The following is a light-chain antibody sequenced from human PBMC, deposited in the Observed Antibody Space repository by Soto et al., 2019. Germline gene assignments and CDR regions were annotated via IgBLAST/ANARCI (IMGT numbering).Light chain of an antibody. J-gene: IGLJ3*02. Sequence: QSVLTQPPSASGTPGQRVTISCSGSSSNIGSNTVNWFQQLPGTAPKLLIFSNNQRPSGVPDRFSGSKSGTSASLAISGLQSEDETDYYSAAWDDSLNANWVFGGGTKLTVL. CDR3: AAWDDSLNANWV. CDR2: SNN. CDR1: SSNIGSNT. V-gene: IGLV1-44*01.